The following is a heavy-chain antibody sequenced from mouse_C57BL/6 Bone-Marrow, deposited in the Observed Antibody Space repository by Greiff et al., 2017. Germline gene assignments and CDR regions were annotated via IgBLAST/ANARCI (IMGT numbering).Heavy chain of an antibody. CDR2: ISSGGSYT. Sequence: EVKVVESGGDLVKPGGSLKLSCAASGFTFSSYGMSWVRQTPDQRLEWVATISSGGSYTYYPDSVKGRFTISRDNAKNTLYLQKSSLKYEDTAMYYCARQLRLRDYLDYWGQGTTLTVSS. V-gene: IGHV5-6*01. CDR1: GFTFSSYG. J-gene: IGHJ2*01. CDR3: ARQLRLRDYLDY. D-gene: IGHD3-2*02.